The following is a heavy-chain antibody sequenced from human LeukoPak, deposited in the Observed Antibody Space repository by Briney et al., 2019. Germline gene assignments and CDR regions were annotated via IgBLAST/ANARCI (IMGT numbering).Heavy chain of an antibody. D-gene: IGHD3-22*01. V-gene: IGHV3-33*01. J-gene: IGHJ4*02. CDR2: IWYDGSNK. CDR3: AREAERGDSSSYYGYYFDY. CDR1: GFTFSSYG. Sequence: PGGSLRLSCAASGFTFSSYGMHWVRQAPGKGLEWVAVIWYDGSNKYYADSVKGRFTISRDNSKNTLYLQMNSLRAEDTAVYYCAREAERGDSSSYYGYYFDYRGQGALVTVSS.